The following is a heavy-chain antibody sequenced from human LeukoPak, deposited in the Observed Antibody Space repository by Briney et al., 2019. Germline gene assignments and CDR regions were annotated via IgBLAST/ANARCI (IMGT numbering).Heavy chain of an antibody. V-gene: IGHV3-23*01. CDR3: AKDFIFGGSGGSSTKPPQYYFDY. Sequence: PGGSLRLSCAASGFTFSSYAMSWVRQAPGKGLEWVSAISGSGGSTYYADSVRGRFTISRDNSKNTLYLQMNSLRAEDTAVYYCAKDFIFGGSGGSSTKPPQYYFDYWGQGTLVTVSS. CDR1: GFTFSSYA. CDR2: ISGSGGST. D-gene: IGHD3-10*01. J-gene: IGHJ4*02.